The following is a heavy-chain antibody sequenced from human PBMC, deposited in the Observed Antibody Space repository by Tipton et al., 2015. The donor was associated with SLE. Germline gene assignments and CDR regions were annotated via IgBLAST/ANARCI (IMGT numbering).Heavy chain of an antibody. CDR2: LYQSGSI. CDR1: GGSISGGGYS. V-gene: IGHV4-30-2*06. D-gene: IGHD6-19*01. CDR3: ARGLGTYSSGWRYYYYYMDV. J-gene: IGHJ6*03. Sequence: TLSLTCTVSGGSISGGGYSWSWIRQSPGKGLEWIGSLYQSGSIHYNPSLENRVTISVDTSKNQFSLKLSSVTAADTAVYYCARGLGTYSSGWRYYYYYMDVWGKGTTVTVSS.